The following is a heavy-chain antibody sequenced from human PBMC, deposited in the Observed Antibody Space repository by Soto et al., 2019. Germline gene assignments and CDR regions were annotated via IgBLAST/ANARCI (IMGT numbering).Heavy chain of an antibody. J-gene: IGHJ3*02. CDR2: ISASRGRT. CDR3: GKDPNGDYIGGFDM. Sequence: LRLSCAASGFTFSAYAMSWVRQTPGKGLEWVSGISASRGRTYYADSVKGRFTISSDNAKNTLYLQMNSLRAEDTAVYYCGKDPNGDYIGGFDMWGQGTMVTVSS. CDR1: GFTFSAYA. V-gene: IGHV3-23*01. D-gene: IGHD4-17*01.